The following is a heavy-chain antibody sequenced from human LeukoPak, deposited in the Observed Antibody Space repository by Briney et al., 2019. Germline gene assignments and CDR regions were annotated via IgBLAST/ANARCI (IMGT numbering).Heavy chain of an antibody. CDR2: INPNTGNP. CDR3: AKEGSGSSLEY. V-gene: IGHV7-4-1*02. Sequence: ASVKVSCKASGYTFTNSGLNWVRQAPGQGLEWMGWINPNTGNPTYAQGFAGRFVFSLDTSVSTTYLQISSLKAEDTAMYYRAKEGSGSSLEYWGQGTLVTVSS. CDR1: GYTFTNSG. J-gene: IGHJ4*02. D-gene: IGHD6-6*01.